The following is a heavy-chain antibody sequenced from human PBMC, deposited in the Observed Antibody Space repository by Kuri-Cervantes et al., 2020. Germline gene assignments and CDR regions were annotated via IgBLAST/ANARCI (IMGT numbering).Heavy chain of an antibody. J-gene: IGHJ4*02. D-gene: IGHD2-21*01. CDR3: CDGGY. CDR1: GFTFSSHW. Sequence: GGSLRLSCVASGFTFSSHWMNWVRQAPGKGLEWVANIKQEGSQKFYVDSVKGRFTISRDNAKNSLYLQMNSLRAEDTAVYYCCDGGYWGQGTLVTVSS. CDR2: IKQEGSQK. V-gene: IGHV3-7*01.